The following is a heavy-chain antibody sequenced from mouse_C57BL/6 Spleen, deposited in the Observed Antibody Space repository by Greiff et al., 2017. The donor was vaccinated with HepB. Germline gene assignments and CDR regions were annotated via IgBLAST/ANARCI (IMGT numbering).Heavy chain of an antibody. CDR3: ARPGDGYSQYFDV. V-gene: IGHV5-17*01. CDR1: GFTFSDYG. J-gene: IGHJ1*03. CDR2: ISSGSSTI. D-gene: IGHD2-3*01. Sequence: EVQRVESGGGLVKPGGSLKLSCAASGFTFSDYGMHWVRQAPEKGLEWVAYISSGSSTIYYADTVKGRFTSSRDNAKNTLFLQMTSLRSEDTARYYCARPGDGYSQYFDVWGTGTTVTVSS.